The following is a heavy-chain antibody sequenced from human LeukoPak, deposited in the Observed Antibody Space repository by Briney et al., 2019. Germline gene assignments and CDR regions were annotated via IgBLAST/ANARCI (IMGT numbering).Heavy chain of an antibody. CDR3: ARERDIVVVPATFDY. J-gene: IGHJ4*02. D-gene: IGHD2-2*01. Sequence: GASVKVSCKASGYTFTGYYMHWVRQAPGQGLEWMGWINPDSGDTNYAQKFQGRVTMTRDTTITTAYMELSSLRSDDTAVYYCARERDIVVVPATFDYWGQGTPVTVAS. CDR1: GYTFTGYY. V-gene: IGHV1-2*02. CDR2: INPDSGDT.